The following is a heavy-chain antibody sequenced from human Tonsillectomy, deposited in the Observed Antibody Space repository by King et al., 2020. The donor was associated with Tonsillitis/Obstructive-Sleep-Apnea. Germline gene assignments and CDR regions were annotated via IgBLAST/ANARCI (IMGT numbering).Heavy chain of an antibody. CDR2: IWCDGRNK. CDR3: AKDRGFTYGPSDAFDI. J-gene: IGHJ3*02. CDR1: GFTFSTSG. Sequence: VQLVESGGGVVQPGRALRLSCAACGFTFSTSGMHWVRQAPVKGLEWVAVIWCDGRNKYYTESVKGRFTNSRDNSKNTLYLQINSLRAEDTAVYYCAKDRGFTYGPSDAFDIWGQGTMVTVSS. V-gene: IGHV3-33*06. D-gene: IGHD5-18*01.